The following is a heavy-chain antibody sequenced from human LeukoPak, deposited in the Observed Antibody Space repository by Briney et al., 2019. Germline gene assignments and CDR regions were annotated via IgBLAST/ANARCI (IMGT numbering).Heavy chain of an antibody. Sequence: GGSLRLSCAASGFTFSNYAMSWVRQAPGKGLEWVSGISGSSGTTYYTDSVQCRFTISRDNSKDTLYLQMNSLRDDDTAIYYCAKSWSCVQYNDWLCYFDYWGQGTLVTVSS. V-gene: IGHV3-23*01. D-gene: IGHD3-9*01. CDR3: AKSWSCVQYNDWLCYFDY. CDR2: ISGSSGTT. J-gene: IGHJ4*02. CDR1: GFTFSNYA.